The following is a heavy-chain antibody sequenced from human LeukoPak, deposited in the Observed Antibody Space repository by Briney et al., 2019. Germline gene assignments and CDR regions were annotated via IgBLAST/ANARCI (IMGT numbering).Heavy chain of an antibody. J-gene: IGHJ4*02. D-gene: IGHD3-9*01. CDR1: GFTFSTYA. Sequence: GGSLRLSCAASGFTFSTYAMHWVRQAPGKGLEYVSAISSNGGSTYYANSVKDRFTISRDNSKNTLYLQMGSLRAEDMAVYYCARALYSGWLPSASDYWGQGTLVTVSS. CDR2: ISSNGGST. V-gene: IGHV3-64*01. CDR3: ARALYSGWLPSASDY.